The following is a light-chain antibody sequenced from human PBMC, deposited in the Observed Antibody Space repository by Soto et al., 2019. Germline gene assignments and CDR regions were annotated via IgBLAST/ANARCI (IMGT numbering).Light chain of an antibody. V-gene: IGKV3-20*01. CDR2: GAS. CDR3: QQYGGSPTWT. J-gene: IGKJ1*01. CDR1: LSVSSGY. Sequence: EIVLTQSPGTLSLSPGERATLSCRASLSVSSGYLAWYQQKPGQAPRLLIYGASSRATGIPDRFSGSGSGTDFTLTISRLEPEDFAVYYCQQYGGSPTWTFGQGTKVEIK.